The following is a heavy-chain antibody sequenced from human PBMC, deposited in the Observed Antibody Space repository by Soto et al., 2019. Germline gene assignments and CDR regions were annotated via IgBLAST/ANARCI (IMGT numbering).Heavy chain of an antibody. J-gene: IGHJ4*02. CDR3: ARVRSIAARRYYFDY. CDR2: INHSGST. Sequence: SETLSLTCAVYVGSFSGYYWSWIRQPPGKGLEWIGEINHSGSTNYNPSLKSRVTISVDTSKNQFSLKLSSVTAADTAVYYCARVRSIAARRYYFDYWGQGTLVTVSS. D-gene: IGHD6-13*01. V-gene: IGHV4-34*01. CDR1: VGSFSGYY.